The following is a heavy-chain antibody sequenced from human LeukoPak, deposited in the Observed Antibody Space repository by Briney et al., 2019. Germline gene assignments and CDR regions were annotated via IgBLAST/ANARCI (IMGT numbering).Heavy chain of an antibody. Sequence: LSLTCAVYGGSFSGYYWSWIRQPPGKGLEWVSSISSSSSYIYYADSVKGRFTISRDNAKNSLYLQMNSLRAEDTAVYYCARAHYYDSSGFDYWGQGTLVTVSS. V-gene: IGHV3-11*06. CDR3: ARAHYYDSSGFDY. J-gene: IGHJ4*02. CDR1: GGSFSGYY. CDR2: ISSSSSYI. D-gene: IGHD3-22*01.